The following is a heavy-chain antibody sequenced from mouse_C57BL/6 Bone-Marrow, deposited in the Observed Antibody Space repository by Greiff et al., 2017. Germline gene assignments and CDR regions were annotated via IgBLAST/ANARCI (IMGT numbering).Heavy chain of an antibody. D-gene: IGHD1-1*01. V-gene: IGHV5-6*01. Sequence: EVQVVESGGDLVKPGGSLKLSCAASGFTFSSYGMSWVRQTPDKRLEWVATISSGGSYTYYPDSVKGRYTISRDNAKNTLYLHMSSLKSEDTAMYYCATPITTIVDSFAYWGQGTLVTVSA. CDR1: GFTFSSYG. CDR3: ATPITTIVDSFAY. J-gene: IGHJ3*01. CDR2: ISSGGSYT.